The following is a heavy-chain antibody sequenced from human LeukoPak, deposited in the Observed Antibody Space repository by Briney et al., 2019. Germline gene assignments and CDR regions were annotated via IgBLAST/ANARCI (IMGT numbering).Heavy chain of an antibody. J-gene: IGHJ4*02. V-gene: IGHV4-38-2*01. D-gene: IGHD3-3*01. CDR2: IYHSGST. CDR1: GYSISSGYY. CDR3: ASSYDFWSGYYFDY. Sequence: PSETLSLTCAVSGYSISSGYYWGWIRKPPGKGLEWIGSIYHSGSTYYNPSLKSRVTISVDTSKNQFSLKLSSVTAADTAVYYCASSYDFWSGYYFDYWGQGTLVTVSS.